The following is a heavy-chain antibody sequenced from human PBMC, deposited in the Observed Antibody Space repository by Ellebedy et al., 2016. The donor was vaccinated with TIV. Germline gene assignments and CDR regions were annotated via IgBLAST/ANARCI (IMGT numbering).Heavy chain of an antibody. CDR3: ATTQMGNGYNEVYFGH. J-gene: IGHJ4*02. D-gene: IGHD5-24*01. CDR2: IYSSGGT. Sequence: GESLKISCEASGFTFSDYFMSWVRQAPGKGLEWVSTIYSSGGTYYACSVKGRFTISRDNSKNTLYLQMNSLRAEDTAMYYCATTQMGNGYNEVYFGHWGQGTLVTVSS. V-gene: IGHV3-66*01. CDR1: GFTFSDYF.